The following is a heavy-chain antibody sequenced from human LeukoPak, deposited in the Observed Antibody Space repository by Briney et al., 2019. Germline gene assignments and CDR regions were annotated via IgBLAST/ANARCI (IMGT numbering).Heavy chain of an antibody. CDR3: ARGRSSSWYLE. D-gene: IGHD6-13*01. CDR1: GFTFSSYG. V-gene: IGHV3-30*03. Sequence: GRSLRLSCAASGFTFSSYGMHWVRQAPGKGLEWVAVISYDGSNKYYADSVKGRFTISRDNSKNTLYLQMNSLRAEDTAVYYCARGRSSSWYLEWGQGTLVTVSS. J-gene: IGHJ4*02. CDR2: ISYDGSNK.